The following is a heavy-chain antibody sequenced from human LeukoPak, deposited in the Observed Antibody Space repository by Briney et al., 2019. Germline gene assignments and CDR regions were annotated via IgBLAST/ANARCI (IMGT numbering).Heavy chain of an antibody. Sequence: PGRSLRLSCAASGFTFSSYGMHWVRQAPGKGLEWVAVIWYDGSNKHYADSVKGRFTISRDNSKNTLYLQMNSLRAEDTAVYYCARASCGGDCYSFDYWGQGTLVTVSS. CDR3: ARASCGGDCYSFDY. D-gene: IGHD2-21*02. J-gene: IGHJ4*02. CDR1: GFTFSSYG. V-gene: IGHV3-33*01. CDR2: IWYDGSNK.